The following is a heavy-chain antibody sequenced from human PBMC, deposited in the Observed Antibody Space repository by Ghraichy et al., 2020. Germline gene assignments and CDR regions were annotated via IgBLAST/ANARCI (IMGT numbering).Heavy chain of an antibody. CDR1: GFTFSSYG. CDR3: AKDLGGSGSYYAFDI. Sequence: GGSLRLSCAASGFTFSSYGMHWVRQAPGKGLEWVAVISYDGSNKYYADSVKGRFTISRDNSKNTLYLQMNSLRAEDTAVYYCAKDLGGSGSYYAFDIWGQGTMVTVSS. D-gene: IGHD3-10*01. J-gene: IGHJ3*02. CDR2: ISYDGSNK. V-gene: IGHV3-30*18.